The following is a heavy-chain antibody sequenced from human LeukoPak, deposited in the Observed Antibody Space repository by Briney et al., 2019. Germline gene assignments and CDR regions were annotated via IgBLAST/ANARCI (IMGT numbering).Heavy chain of an antibody. J-gene: IGHJ4*01. Sequence: GGSLRLSCAASGFTFSSYAMSWVRQAPGKGLEWVSAISGSGGSIYYADPVKGRFTISRDNSKNTLYLQMNSLRAEDTAVYYCAKAKYCSSTSCYAACDYWGHGTLVTVSS. CDR1: GFTFSSYA. CDR2: ISGSGGSI. D-gene: IGHD2-2*01. V-gene: IGHV3-23*01. CDR3: AKAKYCSSTSCYAACDY.